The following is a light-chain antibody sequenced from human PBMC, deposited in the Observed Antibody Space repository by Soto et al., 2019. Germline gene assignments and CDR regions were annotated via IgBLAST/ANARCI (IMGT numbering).Light chain of an antibody. CDR3: SSYTSSSTYV. V-gene: IGLV2-14*01. J-gene: IGLJ1*01. Sequence: YALTQPASVSGSPGQSITSSCTGTSSDVGGYNYVSWYQQHPGKATKLMIYEVSNRPSGFSNRFSGSKSGNTASLTISGLQAEDEADYYCSSYTSSSTYVFGTGTKVTVL. CDR1: SSDVGGYNY. CDR2: EVS.